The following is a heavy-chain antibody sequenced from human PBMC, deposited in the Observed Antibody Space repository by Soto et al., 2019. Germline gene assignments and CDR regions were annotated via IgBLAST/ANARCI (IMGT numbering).Heavy chain of an antibody. CDR1: GYSISSDYY. Sequence: PSETLSLTCAVSGYSISSDYYWGWIRQPPGKGLEWIGNIFDSGSTYYNPSLESRVTVSVDTSKNQFSLNLSSVTAADTAVYYCATGRSGLYYFDFWGQGTLVTSPQ. CDR2: IFDSGST. V-gene: IGHV4-38-2*01. D-gene: IGHD1-26*01. CDR3: ATGRSGLYYFDF. J-gene: IGHJ4*02.